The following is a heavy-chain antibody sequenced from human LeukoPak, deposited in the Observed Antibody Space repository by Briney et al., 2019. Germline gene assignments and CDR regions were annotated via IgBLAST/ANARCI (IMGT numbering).Heavy chain of an antibody. CDR2: ISAYNGNT. CDR1: GYTFTSYG. V-gene: IGHV1-18*01. J-gene: IGHJ5*02. D-gene: IGHD2-2*01. CDR3: ARALRGVVPNGWFDP. Sequence: GASVKVSCKASGYTFTSYGISWVRQAPGQGLDWMGWISAYNGNTNYAQKLQVRVTMTTDTSTSTAYMELRSLRSDDTAVYYCARALRGVVPNGWFDPWGQGTLVTVSS.